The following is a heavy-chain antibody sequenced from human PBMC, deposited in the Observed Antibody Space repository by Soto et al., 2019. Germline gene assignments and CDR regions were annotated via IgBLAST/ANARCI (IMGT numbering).Heavy chain of an antibody. V-gene: IGHV3-74*01. J-gene: IGHJ4*02. CDR3: ATAEVDY. CDR1: GFNFGNNW. Sequence: EVQLVESGVGLVQPGGSLRLSCAASGFNFGNNWMHWVRQAPGKGLEWVSRMNSDGRTTNYADSVKGRFTVSRDNAKNTLQMQMNSLRAEDTAVYYCATAEVDYWGPGTLVTVYS. CDR2: MNSDGRTT.